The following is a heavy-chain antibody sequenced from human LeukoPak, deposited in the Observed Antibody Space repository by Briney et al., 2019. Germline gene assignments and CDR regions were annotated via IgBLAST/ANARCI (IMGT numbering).Heavy chain of an antibody. CDR3: AKKAQYNGNYPLDY. J-gene: IGHJ4*02. CDR2: TSDRGDYT. D-gene: IGHD1-26*01. Sequence: GGSLRLSCAASGFTFSIYAMSWVRQAPGKGLEWVSGTSDRGDYTYYADSVKGRFTISRDNSKNTLYLQMNSLRAEDTALYFCAKKAQYNGNYPLDYWGQGTLVTVSS. CDR1: GFTFSIYA. V-gene: IGHV3-23*01.